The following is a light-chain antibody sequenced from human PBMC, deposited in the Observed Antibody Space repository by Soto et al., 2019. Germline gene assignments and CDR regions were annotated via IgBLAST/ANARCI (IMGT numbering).Light chain of an antibody. V-gene: IGLV2-14*01. CDR2: EVS. Sequence: QSALTQPASVSGSPGQSITISCTGTSSDVGGYNYVSWYQQHPGKAPKLMIYEVSTRPSGVSNRCSASKSGNTASLTISGLEAEDAADDYCSSYTSSSTLLDGFGTGTMVTVL. CDR3: SSYTSSSTLLDG. J-gene: IGLJ1*01. CDR1: SSDVGGYNY.